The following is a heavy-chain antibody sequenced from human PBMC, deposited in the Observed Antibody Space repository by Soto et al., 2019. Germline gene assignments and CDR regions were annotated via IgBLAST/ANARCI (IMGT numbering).Heavy chain of an antibody. D-gene: IGHD3-22*01. CDR3: ARNYYDSSGYYPRLDY. Sequence: ASVKVSCKASGYTFTSYGISWVRQAPRQGLEWMGWISAYYGNTNYAQKLQGRVTMTTDTSTSTAYMELRSLRSDDTAVYYCARNYYDSSGYYPRLDYWGQGTLVTVSS. CDR1: GYTFTSYG. V-gene: IGHV1-18*01. CDR2: ISAYYGNT. J-gene: IGHJ4*02.